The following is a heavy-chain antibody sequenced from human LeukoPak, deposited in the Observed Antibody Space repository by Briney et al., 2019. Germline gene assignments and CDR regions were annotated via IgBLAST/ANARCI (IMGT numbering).Heavy chain of an antibody. CDR2: ISYDGGHQ. CDR1: GFIFSTFG. J-gene: IGHJ4*02. V-gene: IGHV3-30*18. CDR3: AKEINVIVVVDY. D-gene: IGHD2/OR15-2a*01. Sequence: PGGSLRLSCAASGFIFSTFGMHWVRQAPGKGLEWVAVISYDGGHQNYANSVRGRFTISRDNSKNTLYLQMNSLRVEDTAVYYCAKEINVIVVVDYWGQGTLVTVSS.